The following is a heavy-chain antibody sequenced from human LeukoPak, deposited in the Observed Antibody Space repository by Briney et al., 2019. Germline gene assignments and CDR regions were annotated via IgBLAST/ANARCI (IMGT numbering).Heavy chain of an antibody. CDR3: ARRRGADY. CDR2: ISYDGSNK. D-gene: IGHD1-26*01. V-gene: IGHV3-30*04. Sequence: GGSLRLSCAASGFTFSSYAMHWVRQAPGKGLEWVAVISYDGSNKYYADSVKSRFTISRDHSKNTVYLQMNSLRAEERAVYYCARRRGADYWGQGTLVTVSS. J-gene: IGHJ4*02. CDR1: GFTFSSYA.